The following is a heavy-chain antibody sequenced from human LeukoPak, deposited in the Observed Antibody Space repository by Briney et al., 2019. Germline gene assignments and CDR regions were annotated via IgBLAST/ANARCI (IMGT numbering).Heavy chain of an antibody. CDR1: GFSFSNYW. CDR3: VRGQTIDY. Sequence: GGSLRLSCTTSGFSFSNYWMDWVRQAPGKGLGWVSRIKSDGSGITYTDSVEGRFTISRDNVKNTLYLQMNSLRDEDTAVYYCVRGQTIDYWGQGTLVTVSS. D-gene: IGHD3-3*01. CDR2: IKSDGSGI. V-gene: IGHV3-74*01. J-gene: IGHJ4*02.